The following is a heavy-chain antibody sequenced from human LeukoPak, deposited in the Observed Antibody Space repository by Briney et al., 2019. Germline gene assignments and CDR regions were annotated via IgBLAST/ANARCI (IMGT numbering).Heavy chain of an antibody. V-gene: IGHV3-74*01. CDR2: LTSDGSST. D-gene: IGHD6-19*01. Sequence: GGSLRLSCAASGLTFSSYWMHWVRQAPGKWLVWVSRLTSDGSSTTYADSVKGRFTISRDNAKNTVYLQMNSLRAEDTAVYYCARESSSGWYDAFDIWGQGTMVTVSS. CDR3: ARESSSGWYDAFDI. CDR1: GLTFSSYW. J-gene: IGHJ3*02.